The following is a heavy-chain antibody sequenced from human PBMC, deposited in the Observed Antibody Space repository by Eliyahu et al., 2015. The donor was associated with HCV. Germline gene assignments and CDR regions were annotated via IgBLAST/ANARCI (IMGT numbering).Heavy chain of an antibody. CDR1: GFTFGDYA. CDR2: IRSKAYGGTT. D-gene: IGHD3-3*01. V-gene: IGHV3-49*05. Sequence: EVQLVESGGGLVKPGRSLRLSCTASGFTFGDYAMSWFRQAPGKGLEWVGFIRSKAYGGTTEYAASVKGRFTISRDDSKSIAYLQMNSLKTEDTAVYYCTATSRGRTGRPRDFWSGYYGMDVWGQGTTVTVSS. CDR3: TATSRGRTGRPRDFWSGYYGMDV. J-gene: IGHJ6*02.